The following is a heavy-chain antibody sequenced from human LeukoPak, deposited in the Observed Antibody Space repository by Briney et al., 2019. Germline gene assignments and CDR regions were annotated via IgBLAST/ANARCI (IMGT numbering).Heavy chain of an antibody. CDR1: GGSFSGYY. J-gene: IGHJ6*04. CDR2: INHSGST. CDR3: ARGFHGMDV. Sequence: PSETLSLTCAAYGGSFSGYYWSWIRQPPGKGLEWIGEINHSGSTNYNPSLKSRVTISVDTSKNQFSLKLSSVTAADTAVYYCARGFHGMDVWGKGTTVTVSS. V-gene: IGHV4-34*01.